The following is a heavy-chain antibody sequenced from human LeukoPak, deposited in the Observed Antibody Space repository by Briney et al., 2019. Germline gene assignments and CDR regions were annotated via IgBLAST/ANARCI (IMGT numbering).Heavy chain of an antibody. D-gene: IGHD2-21*02. Sequence: SETLSLTCTVSGGSISSYYWNWIRQPPGKGLEWIGNIYYSGSTNFNPSLNSRVTISVDTSKNQFSLKLSSVTAADTAVYYCAREAGGDDAFDIWGQGTMVTVSS. CDR1: GGSISSYY. J-gene: IGHJ3*02. CDR2: IYYSGST. CDR3: AREAGGDDAFDI. V-gene: IGHV4-59*12.